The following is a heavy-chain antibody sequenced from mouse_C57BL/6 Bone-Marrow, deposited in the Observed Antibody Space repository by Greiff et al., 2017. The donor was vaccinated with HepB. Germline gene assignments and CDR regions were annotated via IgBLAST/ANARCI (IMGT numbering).Heavy chain of an antibody. CDR2: IFPGSGST. CDR1: GYTFTDYY. D-gene: IGHD1-1*01. V-gene: IGHV1-75*01. J-gene: IGHJ3*01. CDR3: ASYYYGSSPAWFAY. Sequence: VKLMESGPELVKPGASVKISCKASGYTFTDYYINWVKQRPGQGLEWIGWIFPGSGSTYYNEKFKGKATLTVDKSSSTAYMLLSSLTSEDSAVYFCASYYYGSSPAWFAYWGQGTLVTVSA.